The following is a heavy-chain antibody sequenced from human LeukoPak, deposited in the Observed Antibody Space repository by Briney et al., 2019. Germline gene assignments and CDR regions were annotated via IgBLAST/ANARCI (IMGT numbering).Heavy chain of an antibody. CDR2: INPTGGST. CDR1: GYTFPSYF. V-gene: IGHV1-46*01. J-gene: IGHJ4*02. Sequence: ASVKVSCKASGYTFPSYFMHWARQAPGQGLEWMGIINPTGGSTTYAQKFQGRVTMTRDTSTSTVYMELSSLRSDDTAVYYCARTAARRFDYWGQGTLVTASS. D-gene: IGHD6-6*01. CDR3: ARTAARRFDY.